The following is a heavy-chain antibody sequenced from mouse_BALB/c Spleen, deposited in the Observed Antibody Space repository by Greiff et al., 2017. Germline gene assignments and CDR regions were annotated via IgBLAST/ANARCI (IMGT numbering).Heavy chain of an antibody. CDR3: ARDRGTNAMDY. D-gene: IGHD2-14*01. Sequence: EVKLMESGGGLVKPGGSLKLSCAASGFTFSDYYMYWVRQNPEKRLEWVATISDGGSYTYYPDSVKGRFTISRDNAKNNLYLQMSSLKSEDTAMYYCARDRGTNAMDYWGQGTSVTVSS. CDR1: GFTFSDYY. V-gene: IGHV5-4*02. CDR2: ISDGGSYT. J-gene: IGHJ4*01.